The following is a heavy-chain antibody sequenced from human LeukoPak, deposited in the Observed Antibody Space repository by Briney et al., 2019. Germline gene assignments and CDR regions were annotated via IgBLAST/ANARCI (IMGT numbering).Heavy chain of an antibody. CDR2: ISSSSSYI. Sequence: GGSLRLSCAASGFTFSSYSMNWVRQAPGKGLEWVSSISSSSSYIYYADSVKGRFTISRDNAKNSLYLQMNSLRAEDTAVYYCARDRGDGYNWGTRNNWFDPWGQGTLVTVSP. V-gene: IGHV3-21*01. D-gene: IGHD5-24*01. J-gene: IGHJ5*02. CDR3: ARDRGDGYNWGTRNNWFDP. CDR1: GFTFSSYS.